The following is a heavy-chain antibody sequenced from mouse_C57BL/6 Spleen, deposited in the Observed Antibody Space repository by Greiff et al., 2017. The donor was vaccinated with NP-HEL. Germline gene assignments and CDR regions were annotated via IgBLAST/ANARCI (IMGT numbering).Heavy chain of an antibody. J-gene: IGHJ3*01. Sequence: EAQLVESGGDLVKPGGSLKLSCAASGFTFSSYGMSWVRQTPDKRLEWVATISSGGSYTYYPDSVKGRFTISRDNAKNTLYLQMSSLKSEDTAMYYCARRGGGVFAYWGQGTLVTVSA. D-gene: IGHD1-1*02. CDR1: GFTFSSYG. V-gene: IGHV5-6*01. CDR3: ARRGGGVFAY. CDR2: ISSGGSYT.